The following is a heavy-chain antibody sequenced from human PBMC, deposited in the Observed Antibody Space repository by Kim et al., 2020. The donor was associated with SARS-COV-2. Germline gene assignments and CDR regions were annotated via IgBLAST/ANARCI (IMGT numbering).Heavy chain of an antibody. V-gene: IGHV3-23*01. CDR1: GFTFSSYA. CDR2: ISGSGGSK. CDR3: AKSQISVTTGDY. D-gene: IGHD4-17*01. Sequence: GGSLRLSCAASGFTFSSYAMSWVRQAPGKGLEWVSAISGSGGSKYYADSVKGRFTISRDNSKNTLYLQMNSLRAEDTAVYYCAKSQISVTTGDYWGQGTLVTVSS. J-gene: IGHJ4*02.